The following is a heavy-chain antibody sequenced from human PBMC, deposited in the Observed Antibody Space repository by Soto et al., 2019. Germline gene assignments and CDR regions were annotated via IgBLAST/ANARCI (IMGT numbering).Heavy chain of an antibody. CDR1: GFSLTTSGVG. J-gene: IGHJ4*02. Sequence: QITLNESGPTVVKPAETLTLTCTFSGFSLTTSGVGVGWIRQSPGKAPEWLALIYWDDDKRYRASLKSRLTITQDTSKNQVVLTMASVDPADTATYSCAHRILRTVFGLVTTTAIYFDFWGQGTPVVVSS. CDR2: IYWDDDK. D-gene: IGHD3-3*01. CDR3: AHRILRTVFGLVTTTAIYFDF. V-gene: IGHV2-5*02.